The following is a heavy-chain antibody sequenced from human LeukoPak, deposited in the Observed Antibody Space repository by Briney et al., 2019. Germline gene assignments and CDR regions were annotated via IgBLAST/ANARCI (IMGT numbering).Heavy chain of an antibody. CDR3: AKDWSADY. CDR1: GFIFNTYA. Sequence: PGGSLRLSCTTSGFIFNTYAMTWVRQAPGNGLEWVSAMSGSGDSAKYAASVKGRFTMSRDNSKNTVYLQMNSLRAEDTAVYYCAKDWSADYWGQGTLVTVSS. V-gene: IGHV3-23*01. CDR2: MSGSGDSA. J-gene: IGHJ4*02.